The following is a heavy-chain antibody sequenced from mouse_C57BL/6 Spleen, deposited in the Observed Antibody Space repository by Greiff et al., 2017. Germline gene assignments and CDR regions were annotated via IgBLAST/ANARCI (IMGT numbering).Heavy chain of an antibody. Sequence: EVKLMESGAELVRPGASVKLSCTASGFNIKDDYMHWVKQRPEQGLEWIGWIDPENGDTEYASKFQGKATITADTSSNTAYLQLSSLTSEDTAVYYCTTNAWFAYWGQGTLVTVSA. CDR2: IDPENGDT. CDR3: TTNAWFAY. J-gene: IGHJ3*01. V-gene: IGHV14-4*01. CDR1: GFNIKDDY.